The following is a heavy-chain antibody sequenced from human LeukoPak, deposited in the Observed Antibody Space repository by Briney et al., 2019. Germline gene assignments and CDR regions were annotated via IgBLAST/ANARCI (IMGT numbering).Heavy chain of an antibody. D-gene: IGHD3-10*01. Sequence: ASVKVSCKASGYSFTNYDINWVRQATGQGLEWMGWMNPKSGDTGYSQKFQGRVFITRDTSINTAYMELSSLGSDDTAVYYCARDRIRGYDYWGQGSLVTVSS. CDR1: GYSFTNYD. V-gene: IGHV1-8*03. CDR3: ARDRIRGYDY. J-gene: IGHJ4*02. CDR2: MNPKSGDT.